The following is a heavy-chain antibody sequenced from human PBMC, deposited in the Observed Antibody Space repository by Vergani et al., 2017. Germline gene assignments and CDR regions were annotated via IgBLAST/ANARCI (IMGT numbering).Heavy chain of an antibody. CDR3: ARDHSDYGDYSRPGRTTYFDL. CDR1: VGTFSRYA. J-gene: IGHJ2*01. CDR2: IIPIFGTA. V-gene: IGHV1-69*01. D-gene: IGHD4-17*01. Sequence: QVQLVQSGAEVKKPGSSVKVSCKASVGTFSRYAISWVRQAPGQGLEWMGGIIPIFGTANYAQKFQGRVTITADESTSTAYMELSSLRSEDTAVYYCARDHSDYGDYSRPGRTTYFDLWGRGTLVTVSS.